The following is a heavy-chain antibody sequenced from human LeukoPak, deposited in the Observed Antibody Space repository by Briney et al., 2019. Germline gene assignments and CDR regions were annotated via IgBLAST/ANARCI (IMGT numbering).Heavy chain of an antibody. Sequence: GGSLTLSCAASGLTFSNYSMSWVRQAPGKGLEWVASIKQDGSEKYCVDSVKGRFTISRDNAKTSLYLQMNSLRAEDTAVYYCAREPRVIGTTMVKATVDYWGQGTLVTVSS. CDR3: AREPRVIGTTMVKATVDY. D-gene: IGHD5-18*01. CDR1: GLTFSNYS. CDR2: IKQDGSEK. J-gene: IGHJ4*02. V-gene: IGHV3-7*01.